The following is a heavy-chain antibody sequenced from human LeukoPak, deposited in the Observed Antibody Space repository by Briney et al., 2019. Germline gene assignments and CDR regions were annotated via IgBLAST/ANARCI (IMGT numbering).Heavy chain of an antibody. CDR1: GSTFGSYW. CDR2: IDNDGRGT. CDR3: ARHPPQYGSPHGMDV. D-gene: IGHD6-19*01. V-gene: IGHV3-74*01. J-gene: IGHJ6*02. Sequence: GGSLRLSCAASGSTFGSYWMHWVRQAPGKGLVWVSRIDNDGRGTSYADSVKGRFTISRDNAKNRLYLQMNSLRAEDTAVYYCARHPPQYGSPHGMDVWGQGTTVTVSS.